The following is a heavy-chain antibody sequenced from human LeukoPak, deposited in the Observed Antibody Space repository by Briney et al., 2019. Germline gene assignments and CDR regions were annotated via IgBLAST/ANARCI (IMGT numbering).Heavy chain of an antibody. Sequence: SETLSLTCAVYGGSFSGYYWSWIRQPPGKGLEWIGEINHSGSTNYNPSLKSRVTISVDTSKNQFSLKLSSVTAADTAVYYCARGGPYYYDSSGYLGYWGQGTLVTVSS. CDR2: INHSGST. V-gene: IGHV4-34*01. D-gene: IGHD3-22*01. CDR1: GGSFSGYY. CDR3: ARGGPYYYDSSGYLGY. J-gene: IGHJ4*02.